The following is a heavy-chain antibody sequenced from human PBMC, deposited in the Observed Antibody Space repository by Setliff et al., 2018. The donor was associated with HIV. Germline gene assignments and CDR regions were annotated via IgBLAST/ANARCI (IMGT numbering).Heavy chain of an antibody. CDR1: GFIFGDYS. V-gene: IGHV3-15*01. Sequence: PGGSLRLSCTASGFIFGDYSMSWVRQAPGKGLEWIGRIKSEADGGTEESAAFLKGRFTISRDDSKNTLFLQMNSLKVEDTALYYCTTAGHGSLDFDYWGQGTRVTVSS. J-gene: IGHJ4*02. D-gene: IGHD1-1*01. CDR2: IKSEADGGTE. CDR3: TTAGHGSLDFDY.